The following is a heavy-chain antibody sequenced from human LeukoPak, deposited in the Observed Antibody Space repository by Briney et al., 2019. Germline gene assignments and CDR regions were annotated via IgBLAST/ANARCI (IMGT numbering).Heavy chain of an antibody. V-gene: IGHV1-69*04. CDR2: IIPILGIA. Sequence: SVKVSCEASGGTFSSYAISWVRQAPGQGLEWMGRIIPILGIANYAQKFQGRVTITADKSTSTAYMELSSLRSEDTAVYYCARVYRPGDYDFWSGSSMDVWGQGTTVTVSS. J-gene: IGHJ6*02. CDR3: ARVYRPGDYDFWSGSSMDV. D-gene: IGHD3-3*01. CDR1: GGTFSSYA.